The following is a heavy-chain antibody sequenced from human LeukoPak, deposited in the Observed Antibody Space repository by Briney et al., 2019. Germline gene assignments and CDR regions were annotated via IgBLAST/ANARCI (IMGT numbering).Heavy chain of an antibody. CDR2: IKQDGSEK. Sequence: GGSLRLSCAASGFTFSGYSLNWVRQAPGKGLEWVANIKQDGSEKNYVDSVKGRFTISRDNAKNALYLQMNSLTAEDTAVYYCARGLILTGSAPFDYWGQGTLVTVSS. J-gene: IGHJ4*02. V-gene: IGHV3-7*01. CDR1: GFTFSGYS. CDR3: ARGLILTGSAPFDY. D-gene: IGHD3-9*01.